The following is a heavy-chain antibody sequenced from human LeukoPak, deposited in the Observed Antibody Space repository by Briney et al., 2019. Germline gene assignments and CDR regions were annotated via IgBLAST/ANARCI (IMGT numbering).Heavy chain of an antibody. CDR3: ARGYSSSWYWKGFDY. D-gene: IGHD6-13*01. CDR2: INSNSGGT. Sequence: ASVKVSCKASGYTFTGYYMHWVRQAPGQGLEWMGWINSNSGGTNYAQKFQGRVTMTRDTSISTAYMELSRLRSDDTAVYYCARGYSSSWYWKGFDYWGQGTLVTVSS. CDR1: GYTFTGYY. J-gene: IGHJ4*02. V-gene: IGHV1-2*02.